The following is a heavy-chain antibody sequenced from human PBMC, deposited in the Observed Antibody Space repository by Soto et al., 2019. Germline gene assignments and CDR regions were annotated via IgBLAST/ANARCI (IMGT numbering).Heavy chain of an antibody. CDR3: ARGLAQNSNYYFDY. J-gene: IGHJ4*02. Sequence: SETLSLTCAVYGGSFSGYYWSWIRQPPGKGLEWIGEINHSGSTNYNPSLKSRVTISVDTSKNQFSLKLSSVTAADTAVYYCARGLAQNSNYYFDYWGQGTLVTVSS. D-gene: IGHD4-4*01. V-gene: IGHV4-34*01. CDR2: INHSGST. CDR1: GGSFSGYY.